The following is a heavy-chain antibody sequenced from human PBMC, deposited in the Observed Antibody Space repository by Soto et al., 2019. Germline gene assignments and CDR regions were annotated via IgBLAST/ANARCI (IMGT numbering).Heavy chain of an antibody. CDR3: ARDRRLITMVRGVSLWFDP. CDR2: IYHSVST. J-gene: IGHJ5*02. Sequence: SETLSLTCAVSGGSISSGGYSWSWIRQPPGQGLEWIAYIYHSVSTYYNPSLKSRVTISVDRSKNQFSLKLSSVTAADTAVYYCARDRRLITMVRGVSLWFDPWGQGTLVTVSS. CDR1: GGSISSGGYS. D-gene: IGHD3-10*01. V-gene: IGHV4-30-2*01.